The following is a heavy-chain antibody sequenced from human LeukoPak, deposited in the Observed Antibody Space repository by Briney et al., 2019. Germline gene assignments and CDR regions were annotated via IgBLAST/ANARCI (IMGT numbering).Heavy chain of an antibody. Sequence: ASVKVSCKASGYTFTSYDINWVRQATGQGLEWMGWMNPNSGNTGYVQKFQGRVTMTRNTSISTAYMELSSLRSEDTAVYYCARDPIVGATSAFDIWGQGTMVTVSS. CDR1: GYTFTSYD. CDR2: MNPNSGNT. CDR3: ARDPIVGATSAFDI. V-gene: IGHV1-8*01. J-gene: IGHJ3*02. D-gene: IGHD1-26*01.